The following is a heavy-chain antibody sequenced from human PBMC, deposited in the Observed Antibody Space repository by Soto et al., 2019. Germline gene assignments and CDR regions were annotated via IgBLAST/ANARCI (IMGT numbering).Heavy chain of an antibody. Sequence: SETLSLTCAVSSCSTSSSNWWSWVRQPPGKGLEWIGEIYHGGSTNYNPSLKSRVTITVDKSKNQFSLKLSCVTAADTAVYYCARAGESGYSTRYYYYMDVWGKGTTVTVSS. J-gene: IGHJ6*03. D-gene: IGHD5-12*01. CDR3: ARAGESGYSTRYYYYMDV. CDR2: IYHGGST. CDR1: SCSTSSSNW. V-gene: IGHV4-4*02.